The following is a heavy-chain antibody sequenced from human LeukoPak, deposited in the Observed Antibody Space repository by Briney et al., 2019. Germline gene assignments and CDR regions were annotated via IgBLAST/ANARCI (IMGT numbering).Heavy chain of an antibody. Sequence: GGSLRLSCAASGFTFSTYALSWVRQAPGRGLEWVSGISGRGGSTYNADSVKGRFTISRDNSKNTLYLEMNSLRAEDTAVYYCAEDRGDHSNLRGFDYWGQGTLVTVSS. CDR1: GFTFSTYA. CDR3: AEDRGDHSNLRGFDY. J-gene: IGHJ4*02. CDR2: ISGRGGST. V-gene: IGHV3-23*01. D-gene: IGHD4-11*01.